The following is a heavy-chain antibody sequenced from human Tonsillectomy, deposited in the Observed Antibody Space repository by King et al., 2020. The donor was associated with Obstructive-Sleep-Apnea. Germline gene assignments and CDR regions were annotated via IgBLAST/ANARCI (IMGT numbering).Heavy chain of an antibody. D-gene: IGHD3-10*01. CDR1: GFTFSNFA. CDR3: AKYQGFGSGSYYSASYHFDY. J-gene: IGHJ4*02. Sequence: VQLVESGGGLVQPGGSLRLSCSASGFTFSNFAMSWVRQAPGKGLEWVSSISATGASTYYADSVKGRFTISRDNPENTLYLQMNSLSAEDTAVYYCAKYQGFGSGSYYSASYHFDYWGQGTLVTVSS. V-gene: IGHV3-23*04. CDR2: ISATGAST.